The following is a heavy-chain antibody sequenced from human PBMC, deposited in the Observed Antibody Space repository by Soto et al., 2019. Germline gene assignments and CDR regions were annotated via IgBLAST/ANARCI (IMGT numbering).Heavy chain of an antibody. D-gene: IGHD5-12*01. V-gene: IGHV3-33*01. CDR3: ASQPRYSGYEKRPSEYFQH. CDR2: IWYDGSNK. J-gene: IGHJ1*01. CDR1: GFTFSSYG. Sequence: PGGSLRLSCAASGFTFSSYGMHWVRQAPGKGLEWVAVIWYDGSNKYYADSVKGRFTISRDNSKNTLYLQMNSLRAEDTAVYYCASQPRYSGYEKRPSEYFQHWGQGTLVTVSS.